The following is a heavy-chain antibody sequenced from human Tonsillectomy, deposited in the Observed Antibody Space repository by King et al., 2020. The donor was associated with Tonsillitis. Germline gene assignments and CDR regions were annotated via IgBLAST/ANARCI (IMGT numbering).Heavy chain of an antibody. V-gene: IGHV3-30*18. CDR3: AKVRFRFLELPMSGFDS. J-gene: IGHJ4*02. Sequence: VQLVESGGGVVQPGRSLRLSCAASGFTFSNYGMHWVRQAPGKGLEWVAVISYDGSNEYYADSVKGRFTISRDNSKNTLYLQMNSLRTEDTAVFYCAKVRFRFLELPMSGFDSWGQGTLVTVSS. CDR2: ISYDGSNE. D-gene: IGHD3-3*01. CDR1: GFTFSNYG.